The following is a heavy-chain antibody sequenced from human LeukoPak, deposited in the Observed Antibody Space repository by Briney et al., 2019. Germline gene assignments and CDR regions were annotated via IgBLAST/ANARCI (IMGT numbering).Heavy chain of an antibody. CDR1: GFTFSSYG. J-gene: IGHJ4*02. D-gene: IGHD6-13*01. CDR2: IWYDGSNK. V-gene: IGHV3-33*01. CDR3: AIHDYSSSWIY. Sequence: GRSLRLSCAASGFTFSSYGMHWVRQAPGKRLEWVAVIWYDGSNKYYADSVKGRFTISRDNSKNTLYLQMNSLRAEDTAVYYRAIHDYSSSWIYWGQGNLVTVSS.